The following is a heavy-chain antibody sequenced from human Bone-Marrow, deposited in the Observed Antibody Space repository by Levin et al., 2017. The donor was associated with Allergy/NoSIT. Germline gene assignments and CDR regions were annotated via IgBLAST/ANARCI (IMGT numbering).Heavy chain of an antibody. CDR3: ARELRRYCRGGCCLYYYYIDV. CDR1: GFSFSDHY. Sequence: SCAASGFSFSDHYMDWVRQAPGKGLEWVGRIRNKANSYTTQYAAPVSGRFTVSRDDSKNSLHLQMRNLKTEDTVVYYCARELRRYCRGGCCLYYYYIDVWGKGTTVTVSS. J-gene: IGHJ6*03. V-gene: IGHV3-72*01. CDR2: IRNKANSYTT. D-gene: IGHD2-15*01.